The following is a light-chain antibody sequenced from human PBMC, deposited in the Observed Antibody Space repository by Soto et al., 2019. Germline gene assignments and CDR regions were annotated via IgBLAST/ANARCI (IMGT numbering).Light chain of an antibody. CDR2: GAS. J-gene: IGKJ2*01. V-gene: IGKV3-20*01. CDR3: QQYGSSPPYT. CDR1: QSVSSSY. Sequence: EIVLTQSPGTLSLSPGERATLSCRASQSVSSSYLAWYQQKPGQAPRLLIYGASSRATGIPDRLSGSGSGTDFILTISSLEPEDFAVYYCQQYGSSPPYTFGQGTKLEIK.